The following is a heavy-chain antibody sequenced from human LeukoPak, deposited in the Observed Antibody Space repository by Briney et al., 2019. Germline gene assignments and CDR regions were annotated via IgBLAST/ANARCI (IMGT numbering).Heavy chain of an antibody. J-gene: IGHJ4*02. V-gene: IGHV1-2*04. CDR3: ARDRGYSYGWSGFDY. CDR2: INPNSGGT. Sequence: ASVKVSCKASGCTFTGYYMHWVRQAPGQGLEWMGWINPNSGGTNYAQKFQGWVTMTRDTSISTAYMELSRLRSDDTAVYYCARDRGYSYGWSGFDYWGQGTLVTVSS. D-gene: IGHD5-18*01. CDR1: GCTFTGYY.